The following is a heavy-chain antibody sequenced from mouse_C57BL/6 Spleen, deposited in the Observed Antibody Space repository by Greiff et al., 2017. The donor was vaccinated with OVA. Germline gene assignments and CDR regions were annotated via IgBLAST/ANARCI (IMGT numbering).Heavy chain of an antibody. D-gene: IGHD1-1*01. V-gene: IGHV1-9*01. J-gene: IGHJ4*01. CDR3: ARSYYYGNSYGRGAMDY. CDR2: ILPGSGST. Sequence: QVQLKESGAELMKPGASVKLSCKATGYTFTGYWIEWVKQRPGHGLEWIGEILPGSGSTNYNEKFKGKDTFTADTSSNTAYIQLSSLTTEDSAIHYGARSYYYGNSYGRGAMDYWGQGTSVTVSS. CDR1: GYTFTGYW.